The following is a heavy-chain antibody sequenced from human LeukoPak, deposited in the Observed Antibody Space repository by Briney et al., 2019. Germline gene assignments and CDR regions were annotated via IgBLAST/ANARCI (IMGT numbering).Heavy chain of an antibody. Sequence: PSETLSLTCAVYGGSFSGYYWSWIRQPPGKGLERIGEISHSGSTNYNPSLKSRVTISVDTSKNQFSLKLSSVTAADTAVYYCARGEEAAAGLPNWFDPWGQGTLVTVSS. CDR3: ARGEEAAAGLPNWFDP. CDR1: GGSFSGYY. J-gene: IGHJ5*02. CDR2: ISHSGST. V-gene: IGHV4-34*01. D-gene: IGHD6-13*01.